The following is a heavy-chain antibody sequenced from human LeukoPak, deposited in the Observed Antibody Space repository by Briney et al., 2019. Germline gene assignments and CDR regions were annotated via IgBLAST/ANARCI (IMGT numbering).Heavy chain of an antibody. CDR1: GFSISHGYY. J-gene: IGHJ4*02. V-gene: IGHV4-38-2*02. CDR3: TKGRGI. Sequence: SETLSLTCTVSGFSISHGYYWGWVRQSPGKGLEWIGSIYHSGSTDYNPSLKSRVTISVDTSKNQFSLELTSVTAADTAVYYCTKGRGIWGQGTLVTVSS. CDR2: IYHSGST. D-gene: IGHD3-10*01.